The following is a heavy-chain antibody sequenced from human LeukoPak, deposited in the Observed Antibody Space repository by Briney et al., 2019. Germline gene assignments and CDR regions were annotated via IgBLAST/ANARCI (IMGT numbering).Heavy chain of an antibody. CDR1: GFTFSNYD. V-gene: IGHV3-48*03. D-gene: IGHD3-10*01. J-gene: IGHJ4*02. CDR3: ARRRSGNLDY. Sequence: GGSLRLSCAASGFTFSNYDMNWVRQAPGKGLEWVSYISSSGSTIYYADSVKGRFTISGDNAKNSLYLQMNSLRAEDTAVYYCARRRSGNLDYWGQGTLVTVSS. CDR2: ISSSGSTI.